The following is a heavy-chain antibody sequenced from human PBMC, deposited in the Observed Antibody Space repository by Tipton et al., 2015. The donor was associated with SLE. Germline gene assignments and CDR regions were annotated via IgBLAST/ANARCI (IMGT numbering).Heavy chain of an antibody. Sequence: SLRLSCAASGFTFSSYDMHWVRQATGKGLEWVSAIGTAGDTYYPGSVKGRFTISRENAKNSLYLQMNSLRAGDTAVYYCAREGNYYDSSGLFDYWGQGTLVTVSS. CDR2: IGTAGDT. D-gene: IGHD3-22*01. CDR3: AREGNYYDSSGLFDY. J-gene: IGHJ4*02. CDR1: GFTFSSYD. V-gene: IGHV3-13*01.